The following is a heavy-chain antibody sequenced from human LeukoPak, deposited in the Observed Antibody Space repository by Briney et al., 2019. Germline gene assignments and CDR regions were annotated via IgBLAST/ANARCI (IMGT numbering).Heavy chain of an antibody. D-gene: IGHD3-10*01. CDR1: GGSIRGHF. CDR2: IYDSAYS. Sequence: PSETLSLTCTVSGGSIRGHFWSWIRQTPGKGIEWLGFIYDSAYSSYNPSLKTRVAMSVDTPNNQFSLKLSSVTAADTAVYYCARERPTSSYFDYWGQGTLVTVSS. CDR3: ARERPTSSYFDY. J-gene: IGHJ4*02. V-gene: IGHV4-59*11.